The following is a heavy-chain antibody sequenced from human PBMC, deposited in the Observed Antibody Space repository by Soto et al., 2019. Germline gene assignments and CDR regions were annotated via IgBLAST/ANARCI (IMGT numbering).Heavy chain of an antibody. J-gene: IGHJ5*02. Sequence: SETLSLTCSVSGGSISYNSYYWGWIRQPPGKGREWVGGFFYPGTTYYSPSRKDRVTISVDTSKNSFSLNLTLVTAADTAVYFCARLVVVAPVANAWGQGTLVTVSS. D-gene: IGHD2-2*01. CDR2: FFYPGTT. V-gene: IGHV4-39*02. CDR3: ARLVVVAPVANA. CDR1: GGSISYNSYY.